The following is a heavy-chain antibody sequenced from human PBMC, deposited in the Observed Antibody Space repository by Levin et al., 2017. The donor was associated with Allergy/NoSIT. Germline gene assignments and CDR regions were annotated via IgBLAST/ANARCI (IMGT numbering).Heavy chain of an antibody. J-gene: IGHJ4*02. V-gene: IGHV4-39*01. CDR2: IYYSGST. CDR3: ARLGDGSYYERAFDY. D-gene: IGHD1-26*01. Sequence: PSETLSLTCTVSGGSISSSSYYWGWIRQPPGTGLEWIGSIYYSGSTTYNPSLKSRVTISVDTSKNQFSLKLSAVTAADTAVFYCARLGDGSYYERAFDYWGQGTLVTVSS. CDR1: GGSISSSSYY.